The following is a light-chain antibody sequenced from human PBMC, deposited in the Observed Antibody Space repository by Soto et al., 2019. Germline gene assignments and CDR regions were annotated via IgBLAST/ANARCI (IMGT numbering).Light chain of an antibody. CDR3: QTWGTGPWV. CDR2: LNSDGSH. CDR1: SGHSSYA. J-gene: IGLJ3*02. Sequence: QLVLTQSPSASASLGASVKLTCTLSSGHSSYAIAWHQQQPEKGPRYLMKLNSDGSHSKGDGIPDRLSGSSSGAERYLTISSLQSEDEADYYCQTWGTGPWVFGGGTQLTVL. V-gene: IGLV4-69*01.